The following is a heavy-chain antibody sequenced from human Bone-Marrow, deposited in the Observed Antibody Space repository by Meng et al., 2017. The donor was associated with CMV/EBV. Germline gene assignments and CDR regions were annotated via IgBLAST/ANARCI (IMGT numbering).Heavy chain of an antibody. CDR1: GYTFTSYG. D-gene: IGHD3-3*01. V-gene: IGHV1-18*01. J-gene: IGHJ6*04. Sequence: ASVKVSCKASGYTFTSYGISWVRQAPGQGLEWMGWISAYNGNTNYAQKLQGRVTMTTDTSTSTAYMELRSLRSDDTAVYYCARDFPLKGVVILTETKRGYYYYGMDVWGEATTATFSS. CDR2: ISAYNGNT. CDR3: ARDFPLKGVVILTETKRGYYYYGMDV.